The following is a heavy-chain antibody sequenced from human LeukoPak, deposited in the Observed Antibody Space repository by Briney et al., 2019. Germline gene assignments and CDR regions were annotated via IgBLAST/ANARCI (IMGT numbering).Heavy chain of an antibody. Sequence: PGGSLRLSCAASGFAFISYNMNWVRQVPGKGLEWVALISSGSRSIYYADSVKGRFTISRDNAKNSLYLQMNSLRAEDTAVYYCARGLGYYGSGSSLYYYYYMDVWGKGTTVTVSS. CDR2: ISSGSRSI. J-gene: IGHJ6*03. CDR3: ARGLGYYGSGSSLYYYYYMDV. D-gene: IGHD3-10*01. V-gene: IGHV3-21*01. CDR1: GFAFISYN.